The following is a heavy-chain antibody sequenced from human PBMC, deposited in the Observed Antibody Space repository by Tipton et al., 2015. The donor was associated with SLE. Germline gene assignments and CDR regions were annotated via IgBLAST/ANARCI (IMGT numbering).Heavy chain of an antibody. CDR1: GYSFTGYY. J-gene: IGHJ4*02. D-gene: IGHD3-3*01. CDR3: ALWPITIFGVVAYY. Sequence: QLVQSGPEVKKPGASVKVSCRASGYSFTGYYMHWVRQAPGQGLEWMGWISAYNGNTNYAQKLQGRVTMTTDTSTSTAYMELRSLRSDDTAVYYCALWPITIFGVVAYYWGQGTLVTVSS. CDR2: ISAYNGNT. V-gene: IGHV1-18*04.